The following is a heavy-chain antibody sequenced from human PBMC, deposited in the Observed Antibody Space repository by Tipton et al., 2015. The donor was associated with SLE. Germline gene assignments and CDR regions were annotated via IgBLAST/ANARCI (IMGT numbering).Heavy chain of an antibody. J-gene: IGHJ4*02. V-gene: IGHV3-20*04. CDR2: INWNGVRT. CDR3: TRDRVSGGLTKYFDY. Sequence: SLRLSCAASGFTFDDYDMSWVRLRLGKGLEWVSDINWNGVRTGYADSVKGRFSISRDNAKNSLYLQMNSLGADDTAVYFCTRDRVSGGLTKYFDYWGQGTLVTVSS. CDR1: GFTFDDYD. D-gene: IGHD1-26*01.